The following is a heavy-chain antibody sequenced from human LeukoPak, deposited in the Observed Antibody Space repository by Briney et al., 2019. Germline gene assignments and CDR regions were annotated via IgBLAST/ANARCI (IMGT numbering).Heavy chain of an antibody. V-gene: IGHV4-4*07. D-gene: IGHD3-22*01. CDR1: GGSISNYY. CDR3: ARERVGYDTSGRGPRFDY. CDR2: IFSSGIT. Sequence: PETLSLTCILSGGSISNYYWSWVRQPGGKGLEWIGRIFSSGITNYDLSLTSRVSISVDTSKSQLSLNLRSVTGAYTAVYYCARERVGYDTSGRGPRFDYWGQGILVTVSS. J-gene: IGHJ4*02.